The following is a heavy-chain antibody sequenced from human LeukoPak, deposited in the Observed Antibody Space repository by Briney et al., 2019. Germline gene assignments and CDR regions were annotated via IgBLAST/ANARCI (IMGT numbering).Heavy chain of an antibody. V-gene: IGHV3-20*04. CDR1: GFTFDDYG. CDR3: ARTSDGNWFDP. J-gene: IGHJ5*02. CDR2: MNWNGGNT. D-gene: IGHD1-26*01. Sequence: SEGSLRLSCAASGFTFDDYGMSWVRQGPGKGLEWVSGMNWNGGNTGYADSVKGRFTIFRDNAKNSLYLEMDSLRVEDTALYYCARTSDGNWFDPWGQGTPVTVSS.